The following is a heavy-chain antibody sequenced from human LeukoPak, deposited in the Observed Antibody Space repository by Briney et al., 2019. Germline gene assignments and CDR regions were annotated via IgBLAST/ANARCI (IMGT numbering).Heavy chain of an antibody. CDR2: ITSTGGNT. V-gene: IGHV3-64D*06. CDR1: GFTFSSYT. J-gene: IGHJ4*02. Sequence: GGSLRLSCSASGFTFSSYTVHWVRQAPGKGLEFVSAITSTGGNTYCADSVTGRFTLSRDNSKNTLYPQMSSLRAEDTAVYYCVIVRGYFDSSGTDYWGQGTLVTVSS. D-gene: IGHD3-9*01. CDR3: VIVRGYFDSSGTDY.